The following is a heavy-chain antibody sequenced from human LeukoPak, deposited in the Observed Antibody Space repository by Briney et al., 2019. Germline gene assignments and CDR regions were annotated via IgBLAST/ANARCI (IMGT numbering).Heavy chain of an antibody. CDR3: ARGQRCSGGSCYQLDY. V-gene: IGHV1-2*02. CDR1: GYTFTGYY. Sequence: GASVKVSCKASGYTFTGYYMHWVRQAPGQGLEWMGWINPNSGGTNYAQKFQGRVTMTRDTSISTAYMELSRLRSDDTAVYYCARGQRCSGGSCYQLDYWGQGTLVTVSS. CDR2: INPNSGGT. D-gene: IGHD2-15*01. J-gene: IGHJ4*02.